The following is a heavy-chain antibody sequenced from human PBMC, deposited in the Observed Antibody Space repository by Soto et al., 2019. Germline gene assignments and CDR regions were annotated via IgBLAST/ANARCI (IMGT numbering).Heavy chain of an antibody. D-gene: IGHD2-21*02. CDR3: ARGGHVVVVTAALDY. V-gene: IGHV1-46*01. CDR1: GDTFTDYY. J-gene: IGHJ4*02. CDR2: VNPSGGHT. Sequence: QVQLVQSGAEVKKPGASVKVSCKASGDTFTDYYIHWVRQAPGQGLEWMGTVNPSGGHTTYAQHFLGRMTMTRDTSTSTLYMELTSLKSEDTAIYYCARGGHVVVVTAALDYWGQGILVTVSS.